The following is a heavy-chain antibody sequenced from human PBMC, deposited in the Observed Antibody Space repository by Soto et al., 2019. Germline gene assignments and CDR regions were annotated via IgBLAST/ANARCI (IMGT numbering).Heavy chain of an antibody. J-gene: IGHJ5*02. V-gene: IGHV3-48*03. CDR3: ARGPYRNTYNWFDS. CDR2: ISGSGLTI. CDR1: GFIFSDYE. Sequence: GGSLRLSCAASGFIFSDYEINWVRQAPGKVLEWVSYISGSGLTIYYADSVKGRFTISRDNAKNSLYLQMNSLGVEDTAVYYCARGPYRNTYNWFDSWGQGTLVTVSS. D-gene: IGHD5-12*01.